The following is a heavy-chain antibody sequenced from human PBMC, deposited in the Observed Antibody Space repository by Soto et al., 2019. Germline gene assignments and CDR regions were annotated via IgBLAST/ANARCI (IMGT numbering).Heavy chain of an antibody. CDR3: AKDRRDCSGGSCYSSEYYGMDV. CDR1: GFTFSSYG. CDR2: ISYDGSNK. J-gene: IGHJ6*02. D-gene: IGHD2-15*01. V-gene: IGHV3-30*18. Sequence: PGGSLRLSCAASGFTFSSYGMHWVRQAPGKGLEWVAVISYDGSNKYYADSVKGRFTISRDNSKNTLYLQMNSLRAEDTAVYYCAKDRRDCSGGSCYSSEYYGMDVWGQGTTVTVSS.